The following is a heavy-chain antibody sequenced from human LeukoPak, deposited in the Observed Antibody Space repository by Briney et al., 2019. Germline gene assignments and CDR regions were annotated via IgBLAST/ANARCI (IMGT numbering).Heavy chain of an antibody. CDR1: GFTFSSYG. D-gene: IGHD1-7*01. V-gene: IGHV3-33*06. Sequence: GGSLRLSCAASGFTFSSYGMHWVRQAPGKGLEWVAVIWYDGSNKYYADSVKGRFTISRDNSKNTLYLQMNSLRAEDTAVYYCAKSGGTTPIFDYWGQGTLVTVSS. CDR3: AKSGGTTPIFDY. CDR2: IWYDGSNK. J-gene: IGHJ4*02.